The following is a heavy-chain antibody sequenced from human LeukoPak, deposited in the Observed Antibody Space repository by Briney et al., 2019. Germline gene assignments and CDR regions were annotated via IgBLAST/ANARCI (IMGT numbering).Heavy chain of an antibody. D-gene: IGHD1-1*01. CDR3: AREGWNDPAFDI. Sequence: GRSLRLSCAASGFTFSSYAMHWVRQAPGKGLEWVAVISYDGSSKYYADSVKGRFTISRDNSKNTLYLQMNSLRAEDTAVYYCAREGWNDPAFDIWGQGTMVTVSS. V-gene: IGHV3-30*04. CDR1: GFTFSSYA. CDR2: ISYDGSSK. J-gene: IGHJ3*02.